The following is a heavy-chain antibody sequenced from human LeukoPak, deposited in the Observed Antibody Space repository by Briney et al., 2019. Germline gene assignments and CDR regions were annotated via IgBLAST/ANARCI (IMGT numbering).Heavy chain of an antibody. D-gene: IGHD2-2*01. Sequence: SETLSLTCTVSGGSISSYYWSWIRQPAGKGLEWIGRIYTSGSTNYNPSLKSRVTTSVDTSKNQFSLELSSVTAADTAVYYCARVTVPAAIYYYYMDVWGKGTTVTVSS. V-gene: IGHV4-4*07. J-gene: IGHJ6*03. CDR2: IYTSGST. CDR1: GGSISSYY. CDR3: ARVTVPAAIYYYYMDV.